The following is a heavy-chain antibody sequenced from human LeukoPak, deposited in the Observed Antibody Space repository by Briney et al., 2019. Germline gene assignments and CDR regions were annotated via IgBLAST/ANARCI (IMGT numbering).Heavy chain of an antibody. CDR1: GFTFDDYA. V-gene: IGHV3-30*18. CDR2: ISYDGSNK. Sequence: PGGSLRLSCAASGFTFDDYAMHWVRQAPGKGLEWVAVISYDGSNKYYADSVKGRFTISRDNSKNTLYLQMNSLRAEDTAVYYCAKAPDPVIYYDSSGYPDYWGQGTLVTVSS. D-gene: IGHD3-22*01. CDR3: AKAPDPVIYYDSSGYPDY. J-gene: IGHJ4*02.